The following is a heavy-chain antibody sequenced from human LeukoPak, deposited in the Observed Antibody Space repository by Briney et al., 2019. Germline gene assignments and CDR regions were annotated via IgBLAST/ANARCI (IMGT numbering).Heavy chain of an antibody. CDR3: AQNGQSGFSFDP. D-gene: IGHD2-8*01. Sequence: SETLSLTCAVSGGSISNSNWWSWVRQPPGKGLEWIGEIYHSGSTNYNPSLKSRVTISVDKSKNQFSLKLRSVTAADTAVYYCAQNGQSGFSFDPWGQGTLVTVSS. V-gene: IGHV4-4*02. CDR2: IYHSGST. CDR1: GGSISNSNW. J-gene: IGHJ5*02.